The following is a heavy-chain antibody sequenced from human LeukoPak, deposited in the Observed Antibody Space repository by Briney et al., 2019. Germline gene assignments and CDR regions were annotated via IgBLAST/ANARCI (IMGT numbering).Heavy chain of an antibody. CDR1: GFTFSNAW. CDR2: IKSKTDGGTT. CDR3: TIRPIRSYYYYYMDV. D-gene: IGHD3-10*01. V-gene: IGHV3-15*01. Sequence: GGSLRLSCAASGFTFSNAWMSWVRQAPGKGLEWVGRIKSKTDGGTTDYAAPVKGRFTISRDDSKNTLYLQMNSLKTEDTAVYYCTIRPIRSYYYYYMDVWGKGTTATVPS. J-gene: IGHJ6*03.